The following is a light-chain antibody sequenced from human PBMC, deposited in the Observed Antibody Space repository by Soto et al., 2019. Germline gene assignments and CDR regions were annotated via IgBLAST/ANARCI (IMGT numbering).Light chain of an antibody. J-gene: IGKJ1*01. CDR3: QQYNNWPPTWT. CDR2: GAS. V-gene: IGKV3-15*01. Sequence: EIVLTQSPATLSLSPVAGAILSCRASQSVSSNLAWYQQKPGQAPRLIIYGASTRATGIPARFSGSRSGTEFTLTISSLQSEDFAVYYCQQYNNWPPTWTFGQGTKVDI. CDR1: QSVSSN.